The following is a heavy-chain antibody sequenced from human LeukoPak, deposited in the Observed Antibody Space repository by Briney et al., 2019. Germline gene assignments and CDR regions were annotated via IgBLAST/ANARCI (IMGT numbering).Heavy chain of an antibody. CDR2: VYYTGGST. Sequence: SETLSLTCTVSGGSVSSSGYYWGWIRQPPGKGLEWIGSVYYTGGSTYYNTSLKSRATISVDTSENQFSLKLNSVTAADTAVYYCARGGRGYTYGLDYWGQGTLVAVSS. J-gene: IGHJ4*02. CDR3: ARGGRGYTYGLDY. V-gene: IGHV4-39*01. CDR1: GGSVSSSGYY. D-gene: IGHD5-18*01.